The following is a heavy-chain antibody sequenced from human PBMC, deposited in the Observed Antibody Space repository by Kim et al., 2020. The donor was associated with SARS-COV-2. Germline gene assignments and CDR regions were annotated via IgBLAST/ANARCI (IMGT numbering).Heavy chain of an antibody. J-gene: IGHJ5*02. V-gene: IGHV2-5*01. CDR3: AHRPGAAAGTWFDP. D-gene: IGHD6-13*01. Sequence: SPSLKSRLTITKDTSKNQVVLTMTNMDPVDTATYYCAHRPGAAAGTWFDPWGQGTLVTVSS.